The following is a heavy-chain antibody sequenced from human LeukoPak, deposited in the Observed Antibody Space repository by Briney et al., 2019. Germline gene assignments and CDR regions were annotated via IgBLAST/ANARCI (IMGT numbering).Heavy chain of an antibody. CDR3: ARVTPAAKVTYFDY. CDR2: ISSSSSYI. D-gene: IGHD6-25*01. Sequence: PGGSLRLSCAASGFTFSSYEMNWVRQAPGKGLEWVSSISSSSSYIYYADSVKGRFTISRDNAKNSLYLQMNSLRAEDTAVYYCARVTPAAKVTYFDYWGQGTLVTVSS. CDR1: GFTFSSYE. J-gene: IGHJ4*02. V-gene: IGHV3-21*04.